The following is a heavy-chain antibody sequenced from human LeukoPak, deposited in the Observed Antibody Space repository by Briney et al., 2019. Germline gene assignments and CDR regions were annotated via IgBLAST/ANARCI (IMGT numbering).Heavy chain of an antibody. CDR3: AGRVGASISTGMHF. J-gene: IGHJ4*02. V-gene: IGHV4-39*02. CDR2: IHYSGST. CDR1: GVSIGGGSFH. Sequence: TSETLSLTCTVSGVSIGGGSFHWGWVRQPPRKGLEWIGNIHYSGSTYYNPSLKSPVSISVDTSKNHFSLQLSSVTAADTAVYYCAGRVGASISTGMHFWGQGTLVAVSS. D-gene: IGHD1-26*01.